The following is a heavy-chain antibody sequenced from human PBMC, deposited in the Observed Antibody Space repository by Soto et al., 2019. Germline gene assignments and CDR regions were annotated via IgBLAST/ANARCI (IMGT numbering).Heavy chain of an antibody. CDR3: ARGVSCSNVVWRFLGMDV. V-gene: IGHV1-18*04. J-gene: IGHJ6*02. CDR2: IRADNGNA. CDR1: GYTCSSYG. D-gene: IGHD2-8*01. Sequence: QVQLVQSGTDVKKPGASVKVSCKASGYTCSSYGIIWARQAPGQGLDWMGWIRADNGNANYAQKFQGRVNMTTDTSTRTADMELRSLRSDVTAVYYCARGVSCSNVVWRFLGMDVWGQGTTVTVSS.